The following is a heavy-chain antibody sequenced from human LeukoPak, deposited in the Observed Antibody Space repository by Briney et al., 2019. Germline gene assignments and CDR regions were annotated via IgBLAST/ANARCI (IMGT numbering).Heavy chain of an antibody. J-gene: IGHJ6*03. CDR3: ARDRLLEDRDFHYYYYMDV. CDR2: ISSSGSTI. V-gene: IGHV3-11*04. D-gene: IGHD2-21*01. CDR1: GFTFSDYY. Sequence: GGSLRLSCAASGFTFSDYYVSWIRQAPGKGLEWVSYISSSGSTIYYADSVKGRFTISRDNAKNSLYLQMNSLRAEDTAVYHCARDRLLEDRDFHYYYYMDVWGRGTTVTVSS.